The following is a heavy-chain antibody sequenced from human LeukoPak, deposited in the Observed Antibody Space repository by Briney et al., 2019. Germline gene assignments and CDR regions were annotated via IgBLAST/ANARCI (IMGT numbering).Heavy chain of an antibody. CDR3: ARGQRAAAGFDS. J-gene: IGHJ4*02. Sequence: GGSLRLSCAASGFTVSDNYMNWGRQAPGKGLEWVSVIYSGGSTYYADSVQGRFTISRDNSKNTLYLQMNSLRAEDTAVYYCARGQRAAAGFDSWGQGTLVTVSS. D-gene: IGHD6-13*01. V-gene: IGHV3-53*01. CDR1: GFTVSDNY. CDR2: IYSGGST.